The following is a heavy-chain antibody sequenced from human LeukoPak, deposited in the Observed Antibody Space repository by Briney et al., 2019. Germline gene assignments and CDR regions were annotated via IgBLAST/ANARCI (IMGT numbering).Heavy chain of an antibody. CDR1: GGSISSGGYY. CDR3: ARSWVGTHTGDFDY. J-gene: IGHJ4*02. Sequence: SQTLSLTCTVSGGSISSGGYYWSWIRQPPGKGLEWIGYIYHSGSTYYNPSLKSRVTISVDTSKNQFSLKLSSVTAADTAVYYCARSWVGTHTGDFDYWGQGTLVTVSS. CDR2: IYHSGST. D-gene: IGHD4-23*01. V-gene: IGHV4-30-2*01.